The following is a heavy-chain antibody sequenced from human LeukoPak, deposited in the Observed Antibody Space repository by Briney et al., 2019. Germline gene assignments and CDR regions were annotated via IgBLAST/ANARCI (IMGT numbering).Heavy chain of an antibody. CDR1: GYTLTELS. D-gene: IGHD3-22*01. CDR3: ARSADSGGYFREITLYYFDY. CDR2: FDPEDGET. V-gene: IGHV1-24*01. Sequence: EASVKVSCKVSGYTLTELSMHWVRQAPGKGLEWMGGFDPEDGETIYAQKFQGRVTMTEDTSTDTAYMELSSLRSEDTAVYYCARSADSGGYFREITLYYFDYWGQGTLVTVSS. J-gene: IGHJ4*02.